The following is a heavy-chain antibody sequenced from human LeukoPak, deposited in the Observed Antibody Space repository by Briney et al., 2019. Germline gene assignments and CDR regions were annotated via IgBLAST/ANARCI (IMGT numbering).Heavy chain of an antibody. D-gene: IGHD3-16*02. CDR3: VRDGRRLGELSSLDY. CDR1: GYTFTSYY. Sequence: ASVKVSCKASGYTFTSYYMHWVRQAPGQGLEWMGIINPSGGSTSYAQKFQGRVTMTRDTSTSTVYMELSSLRSEDTAVYYCVRDGRRLGELSSLDYWGQGTLVTVSS. J-gene: IGHJ4*02. CDR2: INPSGGST. V-gene: IGHV1-46*01.